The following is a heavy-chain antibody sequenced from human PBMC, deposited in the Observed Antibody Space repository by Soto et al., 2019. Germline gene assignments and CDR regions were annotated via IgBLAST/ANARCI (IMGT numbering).Heavy chain of an antibody. CDR3: ARDGTVTTDRHYYYGMDV. Sequence: KASETLSLTCTVSGGSISSYYWSWIRQPPGKGLEWIGYIYYSGSTNYNPSLKSRVTISVDTSKNQFSLKLSSVTAADTAVYYCARDGTVTTDRHYYYGMDVWGQGTTVTVSS. D-gene: IGHD4-4*01. CDR2: IYYSGST. J-gene: IGHJ6*02. V-gene: IGHV4-59*01. CDR1: GGSISSYY.